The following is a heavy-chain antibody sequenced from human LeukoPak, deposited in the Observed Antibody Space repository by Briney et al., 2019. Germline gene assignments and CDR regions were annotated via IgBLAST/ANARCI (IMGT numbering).Heavy chain of an antibody. D-gene: IGHD2-2*01. V-gene: IGHV1-18*01. CDR2: ISAYNGNT. J-gene: IGHJ4*02. CDR1: GYTFTSYG. CDR3: ARVAEDCSSLSCYAGVYY. Sequence: ASVKLSCKASGYTFTSYGISWVRQAPGQGLEWMGWISAYNGNTNYAHKLKGRVTITTDTSTNTAYMELRSLRSDDTGVYYCARVAEDCSSLSCYAGVYYWGQGTLVTVSS.